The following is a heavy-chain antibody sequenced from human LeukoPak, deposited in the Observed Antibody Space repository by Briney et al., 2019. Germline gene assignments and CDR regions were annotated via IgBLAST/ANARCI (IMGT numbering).Heavy chain of an antibody. CDR2: IYYTGST. D-gene: IGHD3-10*01. V-gene: IGHV4-61*08. Sequence: SETLSLTCTVSGGSISSGGYYWSWIRQHPGKGLEWIGYIYYTGSTYYNPSLKSRVTISVDTSKNQFSLKLSSVTAADTAVYYCARAYYYGSGTFDIWGRGTLVTVSS. CDR3: ARAYYYGSGTFDI. CDR1: GGSISSGGYY. J-gene: IGHJ3*02.